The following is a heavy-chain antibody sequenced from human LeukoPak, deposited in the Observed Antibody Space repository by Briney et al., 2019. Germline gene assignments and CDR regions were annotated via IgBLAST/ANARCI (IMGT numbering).Heavy chain of an antibody. CDR1: GFTFSSYS. CDR2: ISSSSSYI. J-gene: IGHJ5*02. V-gene: IGHV3-21*01. D-gene: IGHD6-13*01. Sequence: GGSLRLSCAASGFTFSSYSMNWVRQAPGKGLEWVSSISSSSSYIYYADSVKGRFTISRDNAKNSLYLQMNSLRAEDTAVYYCARDHGGSGWYKPTGWFDPWGQGTLVTVSS. CDR3: ARDHGGSGWYKPTGWFDP.